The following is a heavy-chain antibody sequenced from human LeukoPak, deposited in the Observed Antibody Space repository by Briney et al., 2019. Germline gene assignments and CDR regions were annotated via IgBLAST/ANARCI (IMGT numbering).Heavy chain of an antibody. Sequence: PSETLSLTCAVYGGSFSGYYWSWIRQPPGKGLEWIGEINHSGSTNYNPSLKSRVTISLDTSKNQFSLKLSSVTAADTAVYYCARLRPGITGTTYWGQGTLVTVSS. CDR1: GGSFSGYY. V-gene: IGHV4-34*01. J-gene: IGHJ4*02. CDR2: INHSGST. CDR3: ARLRPGITGTTY. D-gene: IGHD1-20*01.